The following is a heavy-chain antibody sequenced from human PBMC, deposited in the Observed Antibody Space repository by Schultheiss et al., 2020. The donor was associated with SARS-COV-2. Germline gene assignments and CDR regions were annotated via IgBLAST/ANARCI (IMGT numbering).Heavy chain of an antibody. CDR3: TSENWNYRYYGMDV. CDR1: GFTFSSYW. V-gene: IGHV3-33*08. CDR2: IWYDGSNK. Sequence: GESLKISCAASGFTFSSYWMSWVRQAPGKGLEWVAVIWYDGSNKDYADSVKGRFTISRDNAKNSLYLQMNSLRAEDTAVYYCTSENWNYRYYGMDVWGQGTTVTVSS. J-gene: IGHJ6*02. D-gene: IGHD1-1*01.